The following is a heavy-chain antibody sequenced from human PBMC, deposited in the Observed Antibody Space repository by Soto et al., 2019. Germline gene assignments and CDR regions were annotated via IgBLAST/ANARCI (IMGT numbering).Heavy chain of an antibody. D-gene: IGHD2-2*01. V-gene: IGHV4-31*03. J-gene: IGHJ4*02. CDR1: GGSISSGGYY. CDR2: IYYSGST. Sequence: PSETLSLTCTVSGGSISSGGYYWSWIRQHPGKGLEWIWYIYYSGSTYYNPSLKSRVTISVDTSKNQFSLKLSSVTAADTAVYYCSRGRRQYQLLEYYFDYWGQGTLVTVSS. CDR3: SRGRRQYQLLEYYFDY.